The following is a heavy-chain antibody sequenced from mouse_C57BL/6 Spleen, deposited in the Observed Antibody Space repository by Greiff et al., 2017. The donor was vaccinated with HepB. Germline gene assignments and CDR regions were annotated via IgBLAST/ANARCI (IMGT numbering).Heavy chain of an antibody. J-gene: IGHJ3*01. CDR3: ARSHYGYGGFAY. CDR1: GFTFTDYY. V-gene: IGHV7-3*01. Sequence: EVKLVESGGGLVQPGGSLSLSCAASGFTFTDYYMSWVRQPPGKALEWLGFIRNKANGYTTEYSASVKGRFTISRDNSQSILYLQMNALRAEDSATYYCARSHYGYGGFAYWGQGTLVTVSA. D-gene: IGHD2-2*01. CDR2: IRNKANGYTT.